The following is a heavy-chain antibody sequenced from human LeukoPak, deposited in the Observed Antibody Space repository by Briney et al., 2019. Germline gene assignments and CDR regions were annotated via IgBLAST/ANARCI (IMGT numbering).Heavy chain of an antibody. D-gene: IGHD2-2*01. CDR1: GYTFTIYY. CDR2: INPSGGST. Sequence: ASVKVSCKASGYTFTIYYMHWVRQAPGQGLEWMGIINPSGGSTSYAQKFQGRVTMTRDTSTSTVYMELSSLRSEDTAVYYCARELEILGYCSSTSCEYNWFDPWGQGTLVTVSS. J-gene: IGHJ5*02. CDR3: ARELEILGYCSSTSCEYNWFDP. V-gene: IGHV1-46*01.